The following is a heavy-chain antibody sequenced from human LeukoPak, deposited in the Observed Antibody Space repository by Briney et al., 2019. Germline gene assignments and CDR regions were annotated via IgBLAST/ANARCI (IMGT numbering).Heavy chain of an antibody. Sequence: GGSLRLSCAASGFTFSSYDMSWVRQAPRKGLEWVSAISGSGANTYDADSVKGRFTISRDNSKNTLYLQMNSLRAEDTAVYYCAKDSNRGVWGSYRSYGYWGQGTLVTVSS. J-gene: IGHJ4*02. CDR2: ISGSGANT. CDR1: GFTFSSYD. CDR3: AKDSNRGVWGSYRSYGY. D-gene: IGHD3-16*01. V-gene: IGHV3-23*01.